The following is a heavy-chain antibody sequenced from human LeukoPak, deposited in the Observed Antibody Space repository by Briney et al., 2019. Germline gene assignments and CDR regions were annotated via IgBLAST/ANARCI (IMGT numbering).Heavy chain of an antibody. D-gene: IGHD1-26*01. CDR2: ILYDGSNK. CDR1: GFTFSSYG. V-gene: IGHV3-30*18. J-gene: IGHJ4*02. CDR3: AKVAVGATAYFDY. Sequence: GGSLRLSCAASGFTFSSYGMHWVRQAPGKGLEWVAVILYDGSNKYYADSVKGRFTISRDNSKNTLYLQMNSLRAEDTAVYYCAKVAVGATAYFDYWGQGTLVTVSS.